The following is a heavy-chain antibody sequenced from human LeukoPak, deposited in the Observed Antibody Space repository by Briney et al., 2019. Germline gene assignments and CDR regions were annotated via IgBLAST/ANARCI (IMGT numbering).Heavy chain of an antibody. CDR3: ARGPLVVVPAALYWFDP. CDR2: INPNSGGT. CDR1: GYTLTELS. Sequence: ASVKVSCKVSGYTLTELSMHWVRQAPGQGLEWMGWINPNSGGTNYAQKFQGRVTMTRDTSISTAYMELSRLRSDDTAVYYCARGPLVVVPAALYWFDPWGQGTLVTVSS. D-gene: IGHD2-2*01. J-gene: IGHJ5*02. V-gene: IGHV1-2*02.